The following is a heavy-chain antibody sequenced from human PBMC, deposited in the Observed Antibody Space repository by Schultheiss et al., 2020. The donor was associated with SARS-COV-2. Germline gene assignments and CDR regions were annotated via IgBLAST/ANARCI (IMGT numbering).Heavy chain of an antibody. J-gene: IGHJ6*02. Sequence: GGSLRLSCAASGFTFSNYAMHWVRQAPGKGLEWVSSISSSSSYIYYADSVKGRFTISRDNSKNTLYLQMNSLRAEDTAVYYCTTNYDFPSYYYYYGMDVWGQGTTVTVSS. V-gene: IGHV3-21*03. CDR3: TTNYDFPSYYYYYGMDV. CDR2: ISSSSSYI. D-gene: IGHD3-3*01. CDR1: GFTFSNYA.